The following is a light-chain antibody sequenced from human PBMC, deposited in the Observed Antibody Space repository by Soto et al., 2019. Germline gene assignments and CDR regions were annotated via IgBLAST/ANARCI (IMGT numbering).Light chain of an antibody. CDR1: SSDVGEYKY. Sequence: QSALTQPASVSGSPGQSITISCTETSSDVGEYKYVSWYQQHPGTAPKLIIYDVNYRPSGVSNRFSGSKSGSTASLTISGLQAEDEADYYCQTFDSSLTISWVFGGGTKLTVL. V-gene: IGLV2-14*03. CDR2: DVN. J-gene: IGLJ3*02. CDR3: QTFDSSLTISWV.